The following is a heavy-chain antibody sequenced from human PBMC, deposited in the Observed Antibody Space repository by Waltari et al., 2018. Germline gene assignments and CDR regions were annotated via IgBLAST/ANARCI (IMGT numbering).Heavy chain of an antibody. V-gene: IGHV4-39*07. D-gene: IGHD4-17*01. CDR1: GGSISSSSYY. Sequence: QLQLQESGPGLVKPSETLSLTCTVSGGSISSSSYYWGWIRQPPGKGLEWIGSIYYSGCTYSNPSLNSRVTISVDPSKNQFSLKLSSVTAADTAVYYCARAPVLVTTVGAFDIWGQGTMVTVSS. J-gene: IGHJ3*02. CDR3: ARAPVLVTTVGAFDI. CDR2: IYYSGCT.